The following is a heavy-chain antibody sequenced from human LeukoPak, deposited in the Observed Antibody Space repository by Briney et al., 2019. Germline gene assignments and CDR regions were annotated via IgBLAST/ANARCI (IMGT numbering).Heavy chain of an antibody. CDR2: IHPGDSDT. CDR1: GYNFTNYW. Sequence: GESLKISCKGSGYNFTNYWIGWVRQMPGKGLEWMGIIHPGDSDTRYSPSFQGQVTISADKSISTAYLQWSSLKASDTAMYYCARLQSDSHSTFDYWGQGTLVTVSS. CDR3: ARLQSDSHSTFDY. D-gene: IGHD5-18*01. V-gene: IGHV5-51*01. J-gene: IGHJ4*02.